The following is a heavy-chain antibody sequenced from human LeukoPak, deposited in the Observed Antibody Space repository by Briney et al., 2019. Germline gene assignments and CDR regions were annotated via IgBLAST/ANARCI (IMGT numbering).Heavy chain of an antibody. Sequence: GGSLRLSCAGSGFTFSYYGMNWVRQAPGKGLEWVSYISSSTTTIHYADSVKGRFTVSRDNAKNSLYLQMNSLTAEDTAFYYCTKGAMDTITADIWGQGTLVTVSS. V-gene: IGHV3-48*03. CDR1: GFTFSYYG. CDR3: TKGAMDTITADI. D-gene: IGHD5-24*01. J-gene: IGHJ4*02. CDR2: ISSSTTTI.